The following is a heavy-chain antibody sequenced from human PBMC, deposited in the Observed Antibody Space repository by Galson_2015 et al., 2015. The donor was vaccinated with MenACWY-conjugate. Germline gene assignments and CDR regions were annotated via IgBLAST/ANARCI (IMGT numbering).Heavy chain of an antibody. CDR3: ARGHCGMDV. V-gene: IGHV3-7*03. CDR1: GFNFRGDW. Sequence: SLRLSCAASGFNFRGDWMTWVRQAPGKGLEWVANIKEDGSEKYYADSVKGRFTLSRDNAKSSLYLQMNSLRAEDTAVYYCARGHCGMDVWGQGTTVTVSS. J-gene: IGHJ6*02. CDR2: IKEDGSEK.